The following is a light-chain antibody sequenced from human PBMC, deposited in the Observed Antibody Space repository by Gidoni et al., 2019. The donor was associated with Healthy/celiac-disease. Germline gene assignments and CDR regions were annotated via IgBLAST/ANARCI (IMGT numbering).Light chain of an antibody. CDR2: DAS. CDR1: QSISSW. CDR3: QQYNSYWT. J-gene: IGKJ1*01. Sequence: DIQMTQSPSTLSASVGDRVTITCRASQSISSWLAWYQQKPGKAPKLLSYDASSLESGVPSRCSGSGSGTEFTLTISSLQPDDFATYYCQQYNSYWTFGQGTKVEIK. V-gene: IGKV1-5*01.